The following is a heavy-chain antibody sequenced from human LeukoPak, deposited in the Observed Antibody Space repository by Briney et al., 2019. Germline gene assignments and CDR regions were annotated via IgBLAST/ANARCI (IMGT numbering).Heavy chain of an antibody. Sequence: GGSLRLSCAASGFTFSSYGMHWVRQAPGKGLEWVAVISYDGSNKYYADSVKGRFTISRDNSKNTLYLQMNSLRAEDTAVYYCARDGYNFGTLTPFDYWGQGTLVTVSS. CDR3: ARDGYNFGTLTPFDY. J-gene: IGHJ4*02. CDR1: GFTFSSYG. D-gene: IGHD5-24*01. V-gene: IGHV3-30*03. CDR2: ISYDGSNK.